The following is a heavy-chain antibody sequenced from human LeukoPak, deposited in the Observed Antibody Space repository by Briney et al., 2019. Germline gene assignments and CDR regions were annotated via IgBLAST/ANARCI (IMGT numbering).Heavy chain of an antibody. CDR3: ARTLVPAGPRGIIYFDR. CDR2: IYYIGST. D-gene: IGHD2-2*01. Sequence: SETLSLTCTFSGGSFSSYYWSWIRQPPGKELEWIGYIYYIGSTNYNPSFKSRVTILVDTSKKQFSLKLSSVTAADTAVYYCARTLVPAGPRGIIYFDRWGQGTLVTVSS. J-gene: IGHJ4*02. CDR1: GGSFSSYY. V-gene: IGHV4-59*01.